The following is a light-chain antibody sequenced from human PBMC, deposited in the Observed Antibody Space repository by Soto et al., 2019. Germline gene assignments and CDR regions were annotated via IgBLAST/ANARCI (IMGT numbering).Light chain of an antibody. Sequence: DIQMTQSPSSLSASVGDRVTITCRASQDIRSDLAWYQQKAGKAPKRLIYTASSLQSGVPSRFRGSGSGTEFTLTISSLQPEDFATYYCLQHNSYPRTFGQGTKVEIK. CDR2: TAS. J-gene: IGKJ1*01. CDR3: LQHNSYPRT. V-gene: IGKV1-17*01. CDR1: QDIRSD.